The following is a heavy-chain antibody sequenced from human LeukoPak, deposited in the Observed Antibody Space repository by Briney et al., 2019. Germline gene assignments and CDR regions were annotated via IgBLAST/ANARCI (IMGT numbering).Heavy chain of an antibody. CDR3: AKGGSIAAAAHPRDY. D-gene: IGHD6-13*01. CDR1: GFTFSSYG. J-gene: IGHJ4*02. Sequence: GGSLRLSCAASGFTFSSYGMHWVRQAPGKGLEWVAFIRYDGSNKYYADSVKGRFTISRDNSKNTLYLQMNSLRAEDTAVYYCAKGGSIAAAAHPRDYWGQGTLVTVSS. CDR2: IRYDGSNK. V-gene: IGHV3-30*02.